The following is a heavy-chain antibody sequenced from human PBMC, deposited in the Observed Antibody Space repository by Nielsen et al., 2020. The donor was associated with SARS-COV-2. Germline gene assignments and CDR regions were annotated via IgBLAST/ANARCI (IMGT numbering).Heavy chain of an antibody. Sequence: GESLKISCAASGFTFSDYAMNWVRRTPGKGLEWISYINSNSGAYYADSVKGRFTISKDNAKNSLFLQMNSLRAEDTAFYYCARGGVLWFAELPDYWGQGTLVTVSS. CDR2: INSNSGA. J-gene: IGHJ4*02. CDR1: GFTFSDYA. CDR3: ARGGVLWFAELPDY. V-gene: IGHV3-48*04. D-gene: IGHD3-10*01.